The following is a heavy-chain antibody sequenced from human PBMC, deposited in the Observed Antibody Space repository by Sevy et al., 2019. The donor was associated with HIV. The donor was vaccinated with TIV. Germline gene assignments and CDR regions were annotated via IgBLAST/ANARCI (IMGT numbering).Heavy chain of an antibody. D-gene: IGHD2-8*01. J-gene: IGHJ4*02. V-gene: IGHV3-23*01. CDR2: FSFGCGRI. Sequence: GGSLRLSCAASGFTFAKYSMSWVRQAPGKGLEWVSTFSFGCGRINYADSVKGRFTISRYDSKNTLFLQMNSLRAEDTATYFCAREGCTQPHDYGGQGTLVTVSS. CDR3: AREGCTQPHDY. CDR1: GFTFAKYS.